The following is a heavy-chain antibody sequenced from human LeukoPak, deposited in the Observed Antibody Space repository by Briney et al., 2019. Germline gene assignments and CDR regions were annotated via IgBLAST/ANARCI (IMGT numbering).Heavy chain of an antibody. CDR3: ARGLYRARMDV. J-gene: IGHJ6*02. CDR2: INHSGST. V-gene: IGHV4-34*01. Sequence: PPETLSLTCAVYGGSFSGYYWSWIRQPPGKGLEWIGEINHSGSTNYNPSLKSRVTISVDTSKNQFSLKLSSVTAADTAVYYCARGLYRARMDVWGQGTTVTVSS. D-gene: IGHD1-14*01. CDR1: GGSFSGYY.